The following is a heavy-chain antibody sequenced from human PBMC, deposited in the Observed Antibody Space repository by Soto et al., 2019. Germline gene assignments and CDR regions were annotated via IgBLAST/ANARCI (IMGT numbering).Heavy chain of an antibody. J-gene: IGHJ6*02. CDR1: GFTFSIYG. CDR2: ISYDGTNK. V-gene: IGHV3-30*18. Sequence: GGSLRLSCAASGFTFSIYGMHWVRQTPGKGLEWVAVISYDGTNKFYSDSVKGRFTISRDNFKNTLTLQMNSLRADDTAVYSCAKDLQSYGDYDYYCYGMDVWGLGTRVTVSS. D-gene: IGHD4-17*01. CDR3: AKDLQSYGDYDYYCYGMDV.